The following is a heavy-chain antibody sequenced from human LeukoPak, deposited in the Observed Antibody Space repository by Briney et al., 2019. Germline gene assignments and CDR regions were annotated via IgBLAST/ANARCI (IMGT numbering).Heavy chain of an antibody. V-gene: IGHV4-59*01. CDR1: GGSISSYY. Sequence: PSETLSPTCTVSGGSISSYYWSWIRQPPGKGLEWIGYIYYSGSTNYNPSLKSRVTISVDTSKNQFSLKLSSVTAADTAVYYCATAVKGWFDPWGQGTLVTVSS. J-gene: IGHJ5*02. D-gene: IGHD6-19*01. CDR2: IYYSGST. CDR3: ATAVKGWFDP.